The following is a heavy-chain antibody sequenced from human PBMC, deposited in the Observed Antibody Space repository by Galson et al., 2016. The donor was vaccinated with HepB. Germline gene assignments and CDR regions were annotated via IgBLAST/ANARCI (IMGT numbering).Heavy chain of an antibody. D-gene: IGHD3-22*01. CDR2: INAGNGKT. V-gene: IGHV1-3*01. J-gene: IGHJ6*02. CDR1: GYTFRNYA. Sequence: SVKVSCKASGYTFRNYAMHWVRQAPGQTLEWMAWINAGNGKTKSSERFQGRVTITRDTPASTAYMELISLRSEDTAVYYCARAMRYYDSSGYPSVGMDVWGQGTTVTVSS. CDR3: ARAMRYYDSSGYPSVGMDV.